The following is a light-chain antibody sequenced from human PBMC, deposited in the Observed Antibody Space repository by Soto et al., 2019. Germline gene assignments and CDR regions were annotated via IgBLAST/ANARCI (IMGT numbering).Light chain of an antibody. CDR1: ETTSTF. J-gene: IGKJ5*01. Sequence: DIQMTPSPSFLSVSVGDGVSMTCRASETTSTFLNWYQVKPGKAPKLLIYAASTLQDGVPSRFSGSGSGTDFTLTINSLQPEDFASYYCQQSYDISPITVGQGTRLEIK. CDR2: AAS. V-gene: IGKV1-39*01. CDR3: QQSYDISPIT.